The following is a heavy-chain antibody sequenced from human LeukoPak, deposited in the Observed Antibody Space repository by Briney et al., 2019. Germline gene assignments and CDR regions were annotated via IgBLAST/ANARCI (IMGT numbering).Heavy chain of an antibody. CDR3: ARARLDSSGRFDY. D-gene: IGHD3-22*01. Sequence: SETLSLTCTVSGDSMNTFYWSWIRQSPGKGLEWIGYIYYGGSTDYNPSLKSRVTISKDTSKTQFSLRLSSVTAADTAVYYCARARLDSSGRFDYWGQGTLVTVSS. CDR1: GDSMNTFY. CDR2: IYYGGST. V-gene: IGHV4-59*01. J-gene: IGHJ4*02.